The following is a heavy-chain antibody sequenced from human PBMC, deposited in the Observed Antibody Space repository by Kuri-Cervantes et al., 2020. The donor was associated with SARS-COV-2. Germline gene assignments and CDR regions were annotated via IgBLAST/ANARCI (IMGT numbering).Heavy chain of an antibody. D-gene: IGHD3-3*01. V-gene: IGHV1-8*01. CDR3: AREGGGDPLVLGFGVVIHDAFDI. CDR1: ETTFPNYD. Sequence: KVSCKAPETTFPNYDINWVRQATGQGLEWMGMVKTNSGNTLYAQIFQGRVTMTRDTSTSTVYMELSSLRSEDTAVYYCAREGGGDPLVLGFGVVIHDAFDIWGQGTMVTVSS. J-gene: IGHJ3*02. CDR2: VKTNSGNT.